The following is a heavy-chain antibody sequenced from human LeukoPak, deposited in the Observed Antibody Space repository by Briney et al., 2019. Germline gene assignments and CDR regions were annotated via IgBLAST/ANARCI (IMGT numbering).Heavy chain of an antibody. D-gene: IGHD6-6*01. J-gene: IGHJ4*02. CDR1: GGSFSGYY. CDR3: ATTPKGFIAARTSYYFDY. V-gene: IGHV4-34*01. Sequence: PSETLSLACAVYGGSFSGYYWSWIRQPPGKGLEWIGEINHSGSTNYNPSLKSRVTISVDTSKNQFSLKLSSVTAADTAVYYCATTPKGFIAARTSYYFDYWGQGTLVTVSS. CDR2: INHSGST.